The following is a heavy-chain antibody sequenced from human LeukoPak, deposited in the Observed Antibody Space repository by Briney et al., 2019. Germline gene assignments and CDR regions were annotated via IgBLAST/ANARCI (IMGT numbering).Heavy chain of an antibody. D-gene: IGHD6-13*01. V-gene: IGHV3-7*01. CDR2: IKQDGSET. Sequence: GGSLRLSCAASGFTFSSYWMTWVRQAPAKGLEWVANIKQDGSETYYVDSVRGRFTISRDNAKNSLYLQMISLRAEDTAAYYCAREISSWYRTEGRFDPWGQGTLVTVSS. J-gene: IGHJ5*02. CDR3: AREISSWYRTEGRFDP. CDR1: GFTFSSYW.